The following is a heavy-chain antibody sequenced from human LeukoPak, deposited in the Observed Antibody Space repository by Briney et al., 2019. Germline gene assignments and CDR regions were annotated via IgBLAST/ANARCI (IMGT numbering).Heavy chain of an antibody. J-gene: IGHJ5*02. V-gene: IGHV4-59*11. CDR3: ARGPAIAARSPPRFDP. CDR2: IYYSGST. CDR1: GVSISSHY. Sequence: SETLSLTCTASGVSISSHYWSWIRQPPGKGLEWIGYIYYSGSTSYNPSLKSRVTISVDTSKNQFSLKLSSVTAADTAVYYCARGPAIAARSPPRFDPWGQGTLVTVSS. D-gene: IGHD6-6*01.